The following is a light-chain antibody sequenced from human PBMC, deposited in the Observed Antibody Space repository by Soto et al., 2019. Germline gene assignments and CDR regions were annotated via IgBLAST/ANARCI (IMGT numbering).Light chain of an antibody. V-gene: IGKV3D-20*02. Sequence: EVGLTQSPCTLSLSTGEGATLSCRASQSVSNRYFAWYQQKPGQAPRLLIYRVSSRATGIPDRFSGSGSGTDFTLTISRLEPEDFAVYYCQQRSNWPITFGQGTRLEIK. CDR3: QQRSNWPIT. J-gene: IGKJ5*01. CDR2: RVS. CDR1: QSVSNRY.